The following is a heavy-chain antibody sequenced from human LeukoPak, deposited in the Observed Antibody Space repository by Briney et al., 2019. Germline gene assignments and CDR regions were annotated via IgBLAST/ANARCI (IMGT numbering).Heavy chain of an antibody. J-gene: IGHJ4*02. D-gene: IGHD1-26*01. V-gene: IGHV1-2*02. CDR2: INPNSGGT. CDR3: ARDVGRGAPYFDY. Sequence: ASVKVSCKAYGYTFTGYYMHWVRQAPGQGLEWMGWINPNSGGTNYAQKFQGRVTMTRDTSISTAYMELSRLRSDDTAVYYCARDVGRGAPYFDYWGQGTLVTVSS. CDR1: GYTFTGYY.